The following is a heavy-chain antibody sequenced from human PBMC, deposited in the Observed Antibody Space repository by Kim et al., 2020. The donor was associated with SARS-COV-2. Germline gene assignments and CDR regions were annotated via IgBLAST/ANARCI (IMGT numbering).Heavy chain of an antibody. CDR1: GFSLTTSGMC. CDR3: ARIRRDRSGYPTVDY. D-gene: IGHD3-22*01. Sequence: SGPTLVNPTETLTLTCTFSGFSLTTSGMCVTWIRQPPGKALEWLAMNDWDGDRHYTTSLRSRLTISKDVSKNQVVLTMSNMGTVDTATFYCARIRRDRSGYPTVDYWGRGTLVTVSS. V-gene: IGHV2-70*01. CDR2: NDWDGDR. J-gene: IGHJ4*02.